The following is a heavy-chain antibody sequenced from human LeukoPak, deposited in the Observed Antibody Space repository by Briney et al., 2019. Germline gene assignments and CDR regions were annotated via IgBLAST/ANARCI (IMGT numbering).Heavy chain of an antibody. D-gene: IGHD4-17*01. J-gene: IGHJ6*03. CDR1: GFTFSSYA. CDR3: ARGDYGDYGRDYYYYMDV. V-gene: IGHV3-23*01. Sequence: GGSLRLSCAASGFTFSSYAMSWVRQAPGKGLEWVSAISGSGGSTYYADSVKGRFTISRDNSKNTLYLQMNSLRAEDTAVYYCARGDYGDYGRDYYYYMDVWGKGTTVTVSS. CDR2: ISGSGGST.